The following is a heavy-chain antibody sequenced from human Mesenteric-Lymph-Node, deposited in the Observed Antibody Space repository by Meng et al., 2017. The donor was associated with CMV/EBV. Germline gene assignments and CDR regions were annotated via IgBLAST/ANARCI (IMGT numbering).Heavy chain of an antibody. CDR1: GFTFSSYA. V-gene: IGHV3-23*01. D-gene: IGHD3-3*01. J-gene: IGHJ4*02. CDR2: ISGSGGST. CDR3: ARSGVVYELLYVTNSHEDYFET. Sequence: GESLKISCAASGFTFSSYAMSWVRQAPGKGLEWVSAISGSGGSTYYADSVKGRFTISRDNAKNTVHLQMNVLRGEDTGVYYCARSGVVYELLYVTNSHEDYFETWGQGALVTVSS.